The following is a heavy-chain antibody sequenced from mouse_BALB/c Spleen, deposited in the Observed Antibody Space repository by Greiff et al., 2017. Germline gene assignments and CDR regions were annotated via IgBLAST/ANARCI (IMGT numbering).Heavy chain of an antibody. D-gene: IGHD1-1*01. Sequence: VHLVESGPGLVAPSQSLSITCTVSGFSLTGYGVHWVRQPPGKGLEWLGVIWAGGSTNYNSALMSRLSISKDNSKSQVFLKMNSLQTDDTAMYYCARGDYGSRRYFDVWGAGTTVTVSS. V-gene: IGHV2-9*02. J-gene: IGHJ1*01. CDR1: GFSLTGYG. CDR3: ARGDYGSRRYFDV. CDR2: IWAGGST.